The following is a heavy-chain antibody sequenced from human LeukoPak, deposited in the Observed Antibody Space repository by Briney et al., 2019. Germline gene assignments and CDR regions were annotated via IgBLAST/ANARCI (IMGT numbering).Heavy chain of an antibody. CDR3: ASGLWVTAIEEGPIGNNDF. J-gene: IGHJ4*02. V-gene: IGHV1-2*02. CDR2: ITPNSGGT. D-gene: IGHD2-21*02. CDR1: GYIFTGYY. Sequence: ASVKVSCKASGYIFTGYYLFWMRQAPGQGLEWVGWITPNSGGTNYAQKFQGRVTMTRDTSISTAYMELSRLRSDDTAVYYCASGLWVTAIEEGPIGNNDFWGQGTLVTVSS.